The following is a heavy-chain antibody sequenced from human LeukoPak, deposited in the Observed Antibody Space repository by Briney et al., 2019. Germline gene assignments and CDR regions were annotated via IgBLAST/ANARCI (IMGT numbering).Heavy chain of an antibody. V-gene: IGHV3-30-3*01. CDR2: ISYDGSNK. CDR1: GFTFSSYA. J-gene: IGHJ6*02. CDR3: ARDPPRYCSGGSCYRGYYGMDV. Sequence: GGSLRLSCAASGFTFSSYAMSWVRQAPGKGLEWVAVISYDGSNKYYADSVKGRFTISRDNSKNTLYLQMNSLRAEDTAVYYCARDPPRYCSGGSCYRGYYGMDVWGQGTTVTVSS. D-gene: IGHD2-15*01.